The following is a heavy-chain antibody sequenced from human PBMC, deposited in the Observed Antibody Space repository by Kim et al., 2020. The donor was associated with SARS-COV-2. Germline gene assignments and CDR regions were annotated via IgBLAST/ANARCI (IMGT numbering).Heavy chain of an antibody. J-gene: IGHJ5*02. D-gene: IGHD3-9*01. CDR1: GFTFDDYA. CDR3: AKGADYDILTGLDP. V-gene: IGHV3-9*01. Sequence: GGSLRLSCAASGFTFDDYAMHWVRQAPGKGLEWVSGISWNSGSIGYADSVKGRFTISRDNAKNSLYLQMNSLRAEDTALYYCAKGADYDILTGLDPWGQGTLVTVSS. CDR2: ISWNSGSI.